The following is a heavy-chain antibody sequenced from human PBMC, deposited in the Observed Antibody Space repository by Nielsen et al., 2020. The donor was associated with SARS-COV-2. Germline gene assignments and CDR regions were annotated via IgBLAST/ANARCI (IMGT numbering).Heavy chain of an antibody. V-gene: IGHV4-39*01. CDR1: GGSISSSSYY. Sequence: SEILSLTCTVSGGSISSSSYYWGWIRQPPGKGLEWIGSIYYSGSTYYNPSLKSRVTISVDTSKNQFSLKLSSVTAADTAVYYCATRGNVLRFLEWFPSWEGMDVWGQGTTVTVSS. D-gene: IGHD3-3*01. CDR3: ATRGNVLRFLEWFPSWEGMDV. J-gene: IGHJ6*02. CDR2: IYYSGST.